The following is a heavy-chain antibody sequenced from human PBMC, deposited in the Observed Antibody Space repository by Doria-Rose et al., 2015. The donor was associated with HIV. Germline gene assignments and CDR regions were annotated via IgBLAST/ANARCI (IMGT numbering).Heavy chain of an antibody. J-gene: IGHJ6*02. D-gene: IGHD3-22*01. CDR3: ARLFDSSGGYDYYGMDV. CDR2: IYPGDSDS. Sequence: WVRQMPGKGLEWMGIIYPGDSDSRYSPSFQGQVTISADKSINTAYVHWSSLKASDTAMYYCARLFDSSGGYDYYGMDVWGQGTTVSVSS. V-gene: IGHV5-51*01.